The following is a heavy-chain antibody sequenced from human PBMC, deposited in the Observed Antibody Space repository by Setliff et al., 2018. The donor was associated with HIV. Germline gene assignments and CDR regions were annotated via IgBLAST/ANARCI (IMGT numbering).Heavy chain of an antibody. J-gene: IGHJ4*02. CDR3: ARGGISIAARPIDY. CDR1: GFTFRSFS. D-gene: IGHD6-6*01. CDR2: ISGSGSYI. Sequence: SGGSLRLSCTASGFTFRSFSMNWVRQAPGKGLEWVSSISGSGSYIFYADSLKGRFTISRDNAKNSLFLQMHSLRAEDTAVYYCARGGISIAARPIDYWGQGTLVTVSS. V-gene: IGHV3-21*01.